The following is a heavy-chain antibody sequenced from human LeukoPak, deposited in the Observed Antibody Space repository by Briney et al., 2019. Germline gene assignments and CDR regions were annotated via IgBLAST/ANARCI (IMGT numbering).Heavy chain of an antibody. CDR1: GFTFSSYS. J-gene: IGHJ4*02. Sequence: GGSLRLSCAASGFTFSSYSMNWVRQAPGKGLEWVSYISSSSSTIYYADSVKGRFTISRDNAKNSLYLQMNSLRAEDTAVYYCARDVRYYDSSGYYYYRDYWGQGTLVTVSS. D-gene: IGHD3-22*01. CDR2: ISSSSSTI. CDR3: ARDVRYYDSSGYYYYRDY. V-gene: IGHV3-48*01.